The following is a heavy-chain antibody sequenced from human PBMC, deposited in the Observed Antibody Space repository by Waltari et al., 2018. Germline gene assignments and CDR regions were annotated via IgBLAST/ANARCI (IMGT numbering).Heavy chain of an antibody. CDR2: IKQDGSKT. CDR1: EFSFSIYC. Sequence: EVHLVESGGGWVQPGGSLRLSGEASEFSFSIYCMSWVRQAPGKGLEWVANIKQDGSKTFYVDSVKGRFTITRDNAKNSLYLQMNSLRVEDTAVYYCAREMWWDDSWGQGTLVTVSS. CDR3: AREMWWDDS. V-gene: IGHV3-7*03. J-gene: IGHJ4*02. D-gene: IGHD2-21*01.